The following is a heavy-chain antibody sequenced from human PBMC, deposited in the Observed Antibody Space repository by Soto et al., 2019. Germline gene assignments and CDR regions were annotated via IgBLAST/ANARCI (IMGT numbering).Heavy chain of an antibody. CDR3: ARAVDPWSTFDS. CDR2: ISGNGTPI. J-gene: IGHJ4*02. V-gene: IGHV3-11*01. Sequence: QVQLVESGGGLVKPGGSLRLSCAASGFTFKDYYMSWIRQAPGKGLEWVSYISGNGTPIYYADSVKGRFTISRDKAKNSLYLQMNSLRAEDTAVYYCARAVDPWSTFDSWGQGTLVTVSS. CDR1: GFTFKDYY. D-gene: IGHD1-1*01.